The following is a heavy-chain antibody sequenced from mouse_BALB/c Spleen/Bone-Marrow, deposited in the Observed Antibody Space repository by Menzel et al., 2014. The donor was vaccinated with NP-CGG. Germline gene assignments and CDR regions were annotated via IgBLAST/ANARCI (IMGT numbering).Heavy chain of an antibody. CDR1: GYIFTSYW. CDR2: ISPSDNYT. Sequence: QVQLQQSGAELVRPGASVKLSCKASGYIFTSYWINWVKQRPGQGLEWIGNISPSDNYTYYNQKFKDKATLTVDKSSSTAYMQLSRPTSEDTAVYYCTRTYEYFDYWGQGTPLTVSS. CDR3: TRTYEYFDY. D-gene: IGHD2-3*01. V-gene: IGHV1-69*02. J-gene: IGHJ2*01.